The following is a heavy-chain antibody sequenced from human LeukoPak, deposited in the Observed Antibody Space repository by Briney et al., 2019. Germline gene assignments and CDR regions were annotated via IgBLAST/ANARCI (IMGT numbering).Heavy chain of an antibody. CDR1: GGSISSGGYY. D-gene: IGHD6-19*01. CDR2: IYYSGST. J-gene: IGHJ6*02. Sequence: SQTLSLTCTVPGGSISSGGYYWSWIRQHPGKGLEWIGYIYYSGSTYYNPSLKSRVTISVDTSKNQFSLKLSSVTAADTAVYYCARTRVQHSSGWSGTYYYYGMDVWGQGTTVTVSS. CDR3: ARTRVQHSSGWSGTYYYYGMDV. V-gene: IGHV4-31*03.